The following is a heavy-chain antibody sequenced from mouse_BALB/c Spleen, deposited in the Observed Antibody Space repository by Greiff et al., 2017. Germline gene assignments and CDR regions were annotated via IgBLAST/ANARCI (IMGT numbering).Heavy chain of an antibody. CDR3: ARGGLLYYYAMDY. Sequence: EVQLVESGGGLVKPGGSLKLSCAASGFTFSDYYMYWVRQTPEKRLEWVATISDGGSYTYYPDSVKGRFTISRDNAKNNLYLQMSSLKSEDTAMYYCARGGLLYYYAMDYWGQGTSVTVSS. V-gene: IGHV5-4*02. CDR2: ISDGGSYT. CDR1: GFTFSDYY. D-gene: IGHD1-1*01. J-gene: IGHJ4*01.